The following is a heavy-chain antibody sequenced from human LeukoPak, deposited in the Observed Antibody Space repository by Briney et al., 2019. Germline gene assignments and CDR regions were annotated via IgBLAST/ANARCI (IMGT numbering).Heavy chain of an antibody. D-gene: IGHD4-17*01. J-gene: IGHJ4*02. CDR3: TKRSSTVTPKTYYFDY. V-gene: IGHV3-23*01. CDR2: ITGSGGNT. Sequence: GGSLRLSCAASGFTFSSNGMSWVRQAPGKGLEWVSSITGSGGNTYYADSVKGRFTTSRDNSKNTLYLQMNSLRADGTAVYYCTKRSSTVTPKTYYFDYWGQGTLVTVSS. CDR1: GFTFSSNG.